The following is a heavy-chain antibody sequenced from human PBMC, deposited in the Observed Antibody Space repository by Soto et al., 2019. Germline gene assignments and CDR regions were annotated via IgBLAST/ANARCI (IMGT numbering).Heavy chain of an antibody. CDR1: GFAFDGFA. J-gene: IGHJ3*02. V-gene: IGHV3-9*01. Sequence: EVQLVESGGAWVLPGRSLRLSCAASGFAFDGFAMHWVRQDPGKGLEWVSGISWNSGNIAYGDSVKGRFTISRDNAKNSLYLQMDSLRAEDTALYYCAKDIGGEMHAFDIWGQGTIVTVSS. D-gene: IGHD2-15*01. CDR2: ISWNSGNI. CDR3: AKDIGGEMHAFDI.